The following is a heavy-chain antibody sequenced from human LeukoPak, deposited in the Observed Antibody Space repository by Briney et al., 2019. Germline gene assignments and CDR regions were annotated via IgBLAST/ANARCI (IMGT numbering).Heavy chain of an antibody. CDR1: GITLSNYG. Sequence: GGSLRLSCTVSGITLSNYGMSWVRQAPGKGLEWVAGISDSGGSTNYADSVKGRFTISRDNLKNPLYLQMNSLRAEDTAVYFCAKRGIVIRAVIIVGFHKEAYYFDYWGQGALVTVSS. CDR2: ISDSGGST. V-gene: IGHV3-23*01. J-gene: IGHJ4*02. D-gene: IGHD3-10*01. CDR3: AKRGIVIRAVIIVGFHKEAYYFDY.